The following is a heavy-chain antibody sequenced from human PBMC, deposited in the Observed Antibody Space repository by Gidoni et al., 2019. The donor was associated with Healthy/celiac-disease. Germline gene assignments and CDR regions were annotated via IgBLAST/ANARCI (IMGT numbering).Heavy chain of an antibody. CDR1: GFT. D-gene: IGHD3-3*01. J-gene: IGHJ3*02. CDR3: AKDSPSSYDFWSGYYWGGNDAFDI. CDR2: MRGSGGSK. Sequence: EVQRLESGGGVVQPGGARRLSCAASGFTFSAMRGSGGSKYYAESVKGRFTISRDNSKNTLYLQMNSLRAEATAVYYCAKDSPSSYDFWSGYYWGGNDAFDIWGQGTMVTVSS. V-gene: IGHV3-23*01.